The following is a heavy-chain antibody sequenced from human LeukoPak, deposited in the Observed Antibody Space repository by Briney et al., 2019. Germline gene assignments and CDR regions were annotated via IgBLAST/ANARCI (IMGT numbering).Heavy chain of an antibody. CDR1: GFTFSGYD. J-gene: IGHJ4*02. CDR3: AKVRDSGWDFDY. D-gene: IGHD6-19*01. V-gene: IGHV3-23*01. Sequence: GGSLRLSCAASGFTFSGYDMTWVRPAPGKGLWWVLTSGSGGDTYSADSVKGRFTISRDNSKNTVYLQMNSLRAEDAAVYFCAKVRDSGWDFDYWGQGTLVTVSS. CDR2: SGSGGDT.